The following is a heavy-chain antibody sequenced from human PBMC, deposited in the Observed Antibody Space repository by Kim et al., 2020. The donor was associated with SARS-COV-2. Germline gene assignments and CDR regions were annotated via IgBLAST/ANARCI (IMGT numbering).Heavy chain of an antibody. CDR2: INSDGSST. CDR3: ARGMGSDCSGGSCYIRSNYYYYYGMDV. D-gene: IGHD2-15*01. Sequence: GGSLRLSCAASGFTFSSYWMHWVRQAPGKGLVWVSRINSDGSSTSYADSVKGRFTISRDNAKNTLYLQMNSLRAEDTAVYYCARGMGSDCSGGSCYIRSNYYYYYGMDVWGQGTTVTVSS. CDR1: GFTFSSYW. J-gene: IGHJ6*02. V-gene: IGHV3-74*01.